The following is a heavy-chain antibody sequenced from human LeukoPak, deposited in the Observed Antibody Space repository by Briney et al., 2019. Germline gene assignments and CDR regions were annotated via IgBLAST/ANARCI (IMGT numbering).Heavy chain of an antibody. Sequence: PGGSLRLSCAASGFTFSSYEMNWFRQAPGKGLEWVAYISNGGSTTYYADSVRGRFTISRDNAKNSMYLQMNSLRAEDTALYYCARSLYDSSGFDYWGQGTLVTVSS. CDR2: ISNGGSTT. CDR1: GFTFSSYE. D-gene: IGHD3-22*01. J-gene: IGHJ4*02. CDR3: ARSLYDSSGFDY. V-gene: IGHV3-48*03.